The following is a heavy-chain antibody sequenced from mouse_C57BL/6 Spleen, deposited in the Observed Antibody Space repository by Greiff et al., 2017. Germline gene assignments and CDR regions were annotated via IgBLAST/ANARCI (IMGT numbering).Heavy chain of an antibody. V-gene: IGHV1-19*01. CDR1: GYTFTDSY. D-gene: IGHD1-1*01. J-gene: IGHJ4*01. CDR3: ALLRRAYAMDY. Sequence: SGPVLVKPGASVKMSCKASGYTFTDSYMNWVKQSHGKSLEWIGVINPYNGGTSYNQKFKGKATLTVDKSSSTAYMELNSLTSEDSAVYYCALLRRAYAMDYWGQGTSVTVSS. CDR2: INPYNGGT.